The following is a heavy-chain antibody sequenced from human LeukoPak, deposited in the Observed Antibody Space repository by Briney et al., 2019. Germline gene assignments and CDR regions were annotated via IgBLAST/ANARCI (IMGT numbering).Heavy chain of an antibody. CDR1: GVSFSGYY. J-gene: IGHJ2*01. V-gene: IGHV4-34*01. CDR2: INHSGST. Sequence: SETLSLTCAVYGVSFSGYYWSWIRQPPGKGLEWIGEINHSGSTNYNPSLKSRVTISVDTSKNQFSLKLSSVTAADTAVYYCARHLYWYFDLWGRGTLVTVSS. CDR3: ARHLYWYFDL.